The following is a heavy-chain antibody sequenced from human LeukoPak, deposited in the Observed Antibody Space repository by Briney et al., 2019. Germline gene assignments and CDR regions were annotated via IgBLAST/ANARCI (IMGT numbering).Heavy chain of an antibody. V-gene: IGHV1-69*13. CDR2: IIPIFGTA. CDR1: GGTFSSYA. J-gene: IGHJ5*02. D-gene: IGHD3-3*01. CDR3: ARDTYDFWSGYYPYNWFDP. Sequence: SVKVSCKASGGTFSSYAISWVRQAPGQGLEWMGGIIPIFGTANYAQKFQGRVTITADESTSTAYMELSSLSSEDTSVYYCARDTYDFWSGYYPYNWFDPWGQGTLVTVSS.